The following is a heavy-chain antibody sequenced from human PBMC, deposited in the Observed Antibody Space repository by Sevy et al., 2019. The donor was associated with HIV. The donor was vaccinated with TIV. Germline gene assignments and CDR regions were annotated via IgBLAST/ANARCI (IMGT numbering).Heavy chain of an antibody. CDR1: GFIFSNFA. D-gene: IGHD1-26*01. CDR3: ARGENDDEFFQY. Sequence: GGSLRLSCTVSGFIFSNFAMHWVRQAPGKGLEWVAVTSYDGSHKYYADSVKGRFTVSRDNSRNILSLEMNSLRRDDTAVYYCARGENDDEFFQYWGQGTLVTGSS. J-gene: IGHJ1*01. CDR2: TSYDGSHK. V-gene: IGHV3-30*04.